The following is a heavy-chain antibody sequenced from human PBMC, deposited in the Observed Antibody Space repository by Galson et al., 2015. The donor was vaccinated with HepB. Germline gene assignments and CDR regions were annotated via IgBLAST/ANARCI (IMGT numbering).Heavy chain of an antibody. CDR2: IIPIFGTA. D-gene: IGHD3-22*01. J-gene: IGHJ4*02. CDR3: ARGPRTYYYDSSGYTPSYFDY. V-gene: IGHV1-69*13. Sequence: SVKVSCKASGGTFSSYAISWVRQAPGQGLEWMGGIIPIFGTANHAQKFQGRVTITADESTSTAYMELSSLRSEDTAVYYCARGPRTYYYDSSGYTPSYFDYWGQGTLVTVSS. CDR1: GGTFSSYA.